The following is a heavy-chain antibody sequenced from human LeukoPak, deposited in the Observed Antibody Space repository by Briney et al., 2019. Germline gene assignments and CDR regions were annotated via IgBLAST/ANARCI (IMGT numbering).Heavy chain of an antibody. Sequence: PSETLSPTCTVSGGSISSYYWSWIRQPPGKGLEWIGYIYYSGSTNYNPSLKSRVTISVDTSKNQFSLKLSSVTAADTAVYYCARDSLVATIAWNYWGQGTLVTVSS. J-gene: IGHJ4*02. CDR1: GGSISSYY. CDR3: ARDSLVATIAWNY. D-gene: IGHD5-12*01. CDR2: IYYSGST. V-gene: IGHV4-59*01.